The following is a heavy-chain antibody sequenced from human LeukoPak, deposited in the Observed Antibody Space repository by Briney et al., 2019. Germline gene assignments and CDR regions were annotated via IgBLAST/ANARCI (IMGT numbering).Heavy chain of an antibody. V-gene: IGHV3-23*01. CDR2: ISGSGGST. CDR3: AKEHYIWGSYRYTGSDY. J-gene: IGHJ4*02. Sequence: GGSLRLSCAASGFTFSSYAMSWVRQAPGKGLEWVSAISGSGGSTYYADSVKGRFTISRDNSKNTLYLQMNSLRAEDTAVYYCAKEHYIWGSYRYTGSDYWGQGTLVTVSP. CDR1: GFTFSSYA. D-gene: IGHD3-16*02.